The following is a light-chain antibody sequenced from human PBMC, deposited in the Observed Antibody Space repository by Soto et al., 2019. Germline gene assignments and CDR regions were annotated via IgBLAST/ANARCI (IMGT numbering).Light chain of an antibody. Sequence: DIQTTQSPSTLSASVGDRVTITCRASQSISSWLTWYQQKAGQAPKLLIYKASIVESGVPSRFSGSGSGTEFTLTISSLQPDDSATYYCQQYSYFATFGQGTRVEVK. CDR3: QQYSYFAT. J-gene: IGKJ1*01. V-gene: IGKV1-5*03. CDR1: QSISSW. CDR2: KAS.